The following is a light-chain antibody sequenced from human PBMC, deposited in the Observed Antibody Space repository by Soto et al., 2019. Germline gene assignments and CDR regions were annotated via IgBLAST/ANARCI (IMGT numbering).Light chain of an antibody. J-gene: IGKJ1*01. V-gene: IGKV3-20*01. CDR2: GAS. Sequence: EIVLTQSPDTLSLSPGERATVSCRASQRVSSIYLAWYQQKPGQAPRLLIYGASSRATGIPDRFSGSGSGTDFTLTISRLEPEDFAVYYCQQYGSSRWTFGQGTKVEI. CDR1: QRVSSIY. CDR3: QQYGSSRWT.